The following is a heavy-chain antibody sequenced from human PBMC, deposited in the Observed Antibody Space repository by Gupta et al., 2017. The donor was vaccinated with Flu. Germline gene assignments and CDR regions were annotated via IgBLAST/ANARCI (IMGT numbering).Heavy chain of an antibody. D-gene: IGHD3-9*01. J-gene: IGHJ5*02. Sequence: DVQLLESGGGLVQPGGSVRLSCEASGFFFSSYAMGWVRQAPGKGLEWVSVIGIGYNYKEYHADSVKGRFSISRDNSGNTLYLQMSNLRAEDTAIYYCVKTSLDIWAGFADTWGQGALVTVSS. V-gene: IGHV3-23*03. CDR1: GFFFSSYA. CDR2: IGIGYNYKE. CDR3: VKTSLDIWAGFADT.